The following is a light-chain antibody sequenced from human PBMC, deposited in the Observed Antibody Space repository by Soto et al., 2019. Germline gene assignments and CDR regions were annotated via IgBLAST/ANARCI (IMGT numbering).Light chain of an antibody. CDR3: QQYGSSWLT. J-gene: IGKJ4*01. CDR1: QSVSSSY. V-gene: IGKV3-20*01. CDR2: GAS. Sequence: EIVLTQSPGTLSLSPGERATLSCRASQSVSSSYLGWYQQKPGQAPRLLIYGASSMATGIPDRFSGSGSGKDFSLSISRLEPEDFAVYYCQQYGSSWLTFGGGTKVEIK.